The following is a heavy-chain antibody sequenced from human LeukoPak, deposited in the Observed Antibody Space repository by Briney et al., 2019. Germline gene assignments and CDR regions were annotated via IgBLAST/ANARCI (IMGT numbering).Heavy chain of an antibody. J-gene: IGHJ2*01. V-gene: IGHV4-59*01. D-gene: IGHD4-17*01. CDR3: ARVVLGDPLGSYWYFDL. CDR1: DDSISDYY. Sequence: SETLSLTCTVSDDSISDYYRGWIRQPPGKGLEWIGYFHNSGTSTYNPSLKSRVTISADTSKNQFSLKLSSVTAADTAVYYCARVVLGDPLGSYWYFDLWGRGTLVTVSS. CDR2: FHNSGTS.